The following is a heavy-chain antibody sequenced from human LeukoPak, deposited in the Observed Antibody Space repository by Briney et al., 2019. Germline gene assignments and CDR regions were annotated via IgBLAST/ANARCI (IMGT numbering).Heavy chain of an antibody. CDR1: GFTFSRYA. D-gene: IGHD4-11*01. CDR3: AREDDDSNGIDV. Sequence: GGSLRLSCAASGFTFSRYAMHWVRQAPGKGLEWVAVISSDGSNKYYADSMKGRFTISRDNSKNTLYLQMNSLRAEDTAVYYCAREDDDSNGIDVWGHGTTVTVSS. CDR2: ISSDGSNK. V-gene: IGHV3-30*04. J-gene: IGHJ6*02.